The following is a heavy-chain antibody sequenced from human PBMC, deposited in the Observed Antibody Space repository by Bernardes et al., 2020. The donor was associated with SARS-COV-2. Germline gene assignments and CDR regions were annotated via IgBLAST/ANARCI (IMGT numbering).Heavy chain of an antibody. CDR2: ITPILGAA. V-gene: IGHV1-69*04. Sequence: SVKVSCKASGGTFRSYAIIWVRHAPGHGLEYVGSITPILGAANYAHKFQGRVTITADKSTTTAYMELSSLRSEDTAVYYCAAVDNSGYSGLDYYYGMDVWGQGTTVTVSS. J-gene: IGHJ6*02. CDR3: AAVDNSGYSGLDYYYGMDV. CDR1: GGTFRSYA. D-gene: IGHD3-22*01.